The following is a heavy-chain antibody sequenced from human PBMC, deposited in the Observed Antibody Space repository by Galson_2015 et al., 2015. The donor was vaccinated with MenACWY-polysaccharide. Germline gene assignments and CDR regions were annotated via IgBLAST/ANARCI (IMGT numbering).Heavy chain of an antibody. CDR2: IKQDGSVK. CDR1: GFTFSDYW. V-gene: IGHV3-7*01. CDR3: ARPRGDY. Sequence: SLRLSCAASGFTFSDYWMTWVRQSPGKGLEWVANIKQDGSVKNYVDSVKGRFTISRDNAKNSLYLQMDSLRAEDTAVCYCARPRGDYWGLGILVTVSS. J-gene: IGHJ4*02.